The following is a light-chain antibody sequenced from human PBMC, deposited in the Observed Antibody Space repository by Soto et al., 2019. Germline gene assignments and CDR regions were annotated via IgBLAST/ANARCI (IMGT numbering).Light chain of an antibody. CDR3: QQRSSWPLT. V-gene: IGKV3-11*01. CDR2: DAF. Sequence: EIVLTQSPATLSLSPGERATLSCRASQSVGSYFAWYQQKPGQAPRLLIYDAFSRATGIPARFSGGGSGTDFTLTISSLEPEDFAVYFCQQRSSWPLTFGGGTMVEI. J-gene: IGKJ4*01. CDR1: QSVGSY.